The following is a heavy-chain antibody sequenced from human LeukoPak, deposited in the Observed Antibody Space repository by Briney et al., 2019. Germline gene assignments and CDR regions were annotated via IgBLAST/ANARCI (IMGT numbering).Heavy chain of an antibody. CDR3: ARRGYSYDY. CDR1: GGSFSGYY. J-gene: IGHJ4*02. CDR2: INSDGSST. V-gene: IGHV3-74*01. Sequence: ETPSLICAVYGGSFSGYYWSWIRQPPGKGLVWVSRINSDGSSTSYADSVKGRFTISRDNAKNTLYLQMNSLRAEDTAVYYCARRGYSYDYWGQGTLVTVSS. D-gene: IGHD5-18*01.